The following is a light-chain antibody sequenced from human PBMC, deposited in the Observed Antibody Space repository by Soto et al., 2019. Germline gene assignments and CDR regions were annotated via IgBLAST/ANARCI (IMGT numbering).Light chain of an antibody. CDR3: QQAFSAEWT. CDR2: TSC. Sequence: IQMTQSPSSLSASVGDRVSITCRASQSIGTFLNWYQQKQVEAPNLLIHTSCTLYSGVPSRFSGTGSGTDFTLTISSLQPEDFATYFCQQAFSAEWTFGQGTKVDIK. CDR1: QSIGTF. V-gene: IGKV1-39*01. J-gene: IGKJ1*01.